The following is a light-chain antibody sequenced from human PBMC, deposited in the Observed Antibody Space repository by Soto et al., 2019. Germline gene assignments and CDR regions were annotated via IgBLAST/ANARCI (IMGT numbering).Light chain of an antibody. Sequence: AIQMTQFPSSLSAVVGDRVTITCRASQGIRNDLGWYQQKPGKAPKLLIYAASSLHDGVPSRFSGSGSCTDFTLTISSLQPEDFATYYCLQDYTYPHTFGQGTKLEIK. V-gene: IGKV1-6*01. CDR2: AAS. CDR3: LQDYTYPHT. J-gene: IGKJ2*01. CDR1: QGIRND.